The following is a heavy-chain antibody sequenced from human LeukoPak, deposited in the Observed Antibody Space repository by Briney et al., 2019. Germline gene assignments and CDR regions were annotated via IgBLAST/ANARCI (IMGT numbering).Heavy chain of an antibody. CDR3: ARADTSDILTGYSDY. V-gene: IGHV3-21*01. CDR1: GLTFSSYS. D-gene: IGHD3-9*01. Sequence: PGGSLRLSCAVSGLTFSSYSMNWVRQAPGKGLEWVSSTSGSSSYIYYADSVKGRFTISRDNAKKSLYLQMNRLRAEDTAVYFCARADTSDILTGYSDYWGQGTLVTVSS. J-gene: IGHJ4*02. CDR2: TSGSSSYI.